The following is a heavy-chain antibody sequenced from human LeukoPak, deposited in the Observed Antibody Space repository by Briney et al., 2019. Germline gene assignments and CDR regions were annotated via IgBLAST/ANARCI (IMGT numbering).Heavy chain of an antibody. J-gene: IGHJ6*04. CDR3: ARERIAVAMDV. CDR2: ISSTGISI. CDR1: GFTFSTYS. V-gene: IGHV3-21*01. D-gene: IGHD6-19*01. Sequence: GGSLRLSCAASGFTFSTYSMNWVRQAPGKGLEWVSSISSTGISIYYADSVKGRFTISRDNAKNSLSLQMNSLRAEDTAVYYCARERIAVAMDVWGKGTTVTISS.